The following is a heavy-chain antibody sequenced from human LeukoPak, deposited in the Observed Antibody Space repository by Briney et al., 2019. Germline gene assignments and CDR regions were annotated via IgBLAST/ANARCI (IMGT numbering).Heavy chain of an antibody. CDR2: ISSSGSTI. Sequence: PGGSLRLSCAASGFTFSSYEMNWVRQAPGKGLEWVSYISSSGSTIYHADSVKGRFTISRDNAKNSLYLQMNSLRAEDTALYYCARGRTTGYFDYWGQGTLVTVSS. J-gene: IGHJ4*02. CDR3: ARGRTTGYFDY. CDR1: GFTFSSYE. V-gene: IGHV3-48*03. D-gene: IGHD1-7*01.